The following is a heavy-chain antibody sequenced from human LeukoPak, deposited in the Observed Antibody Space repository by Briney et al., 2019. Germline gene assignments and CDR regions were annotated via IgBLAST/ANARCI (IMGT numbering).Heavy chain of an antibody. V-gene: IGHV4-61*02. CDR2: IYTSGTT. Sequence: SETLSLTCTVSGVSISSGTYYWSWIRQPAGKGLEWIGRIYTSGTTNYNPSLKSRVTISLDTSENQFSLRLSSVTAADTAVYYCARDFRGRYCSGGSCYSEADHWGQGTLVTVSS. CDR3: ARDFRGRYCSGGSCYSEADH. D-gene: IGHD2-15*01. CDR1: GVSISSGTYY. J-gene: IGHJ4*02.